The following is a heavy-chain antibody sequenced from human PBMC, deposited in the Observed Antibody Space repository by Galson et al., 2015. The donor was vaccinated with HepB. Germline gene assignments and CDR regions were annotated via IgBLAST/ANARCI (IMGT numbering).Heavy chain of an antibody. CDR3: AKPYQAIAARRAYFDY. CDR2: ISYDGSNK. CDR1: GFTFSSYG. D-gene: IGHD6-6*01. Sequence: SLRLSCAASGFTFSSYGMHWVRQAPGKGLEWVAVISYDGSNKYYADSVKGRFTISRDNSKNTLYLQMNSLRAEDTAVYYCAKPYQAIAARRAYFDYWGQGTLVTVSS. V-gene: IGHV3-30*18. J-gene: IGHJ4*02.